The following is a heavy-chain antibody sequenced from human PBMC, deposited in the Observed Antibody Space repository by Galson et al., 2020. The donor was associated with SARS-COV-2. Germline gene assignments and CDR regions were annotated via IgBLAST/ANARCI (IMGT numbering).Heavy chain of an antibody. V-gene: IGHV3-30*18. CDR2: ISYDGSNK. Sequence: SLRLSCAASGFTFSSYGMHWVRQAPGKGLEWVAVISYDGSNKYYADSVKGRFTISRDNSKNTLYLQMNSLRAEDTAVYYCAKEGIDCSSTSCYEGWVYYYYGMDVWGQGTTVTVSS. CDR1: GFTFSSYG. CDR3: AKEGIDCSSTSCYEGWVYYYYGMDV. D-gene: IGHD2-2*01. J-gene: IGHJ6*02.